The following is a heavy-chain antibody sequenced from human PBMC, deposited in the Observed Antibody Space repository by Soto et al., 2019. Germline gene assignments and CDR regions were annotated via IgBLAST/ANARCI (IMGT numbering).Heavy chain of an antibody. J-gene: IGHJ6*02. CDR1: GFTFSDYY. D-gene: IGHD6-19*01. CDR2: ISSSSSYT. CDR3: ARDREQWLVRGGPRSKTKYGMEV. Sequence: GGSLRLSCAASGFTFSDYYMSWIRQAPGKGLEWVSYISSSSSYTNYADSVKGRFTISRDNAKNSLYLQMNSLRAEDTAVYYCARDREQWLVRGGPRSKTKYGMEVWGQGTTVTVSS. V-gene: IGHV3-11*06.